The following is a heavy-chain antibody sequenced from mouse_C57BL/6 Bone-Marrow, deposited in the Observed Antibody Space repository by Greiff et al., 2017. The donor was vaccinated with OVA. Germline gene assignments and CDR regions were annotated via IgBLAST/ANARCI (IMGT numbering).Heavy chain of an antibody. CDR3: ARDGYYLAY. CDR2: IDPSDSYT. V-gene: IGHV1-69*01. J-gene: IGHJ3*01. D-gene: IGHD2-3*01. Sequence: VQLQESGAELVMPGASVKLSCKASGYTFTSYWMHWVKQRPGQGLEWIGEIDPSDSYTNYNQKFKGKSTLTVDKSSSTAYMQLSSLTSEDSAVYYCARDGYYLAYWGQGTLVTVSA. CDR1: GYTFTSYW.